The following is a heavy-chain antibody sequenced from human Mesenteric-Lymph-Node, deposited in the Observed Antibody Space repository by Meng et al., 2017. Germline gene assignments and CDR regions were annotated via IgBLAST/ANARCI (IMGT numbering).Heavy chain of an antibody. J-gene: IGHJ3*02. D-gene: IGHD2-21*02. Sequence: GESLKISCAASGSTFRNYWMSWVRQAPGKGLEWVANIKQDGTEIHYLDSVKGRFTVSRDNADNSLYLQMNSLRAEDTALYYCARFAFYPAISAYFHDVFDIWGQGTLVTVSS. CDR1: GSTFRNYW. CDR3: ARFAFYPAISAYFHDVFDI. CDR2: IKQDGTEI. V-gene: IGHV3-7*01.